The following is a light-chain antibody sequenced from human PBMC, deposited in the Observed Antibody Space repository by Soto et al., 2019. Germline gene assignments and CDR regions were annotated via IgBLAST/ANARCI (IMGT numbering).Light chain of an antibody. Sequence: QLVLTQPPSASGSPGQSVTISCTGTRSDIGGHNIVSWYQQHPGKAPKLMIYEVTKRPSGVPDRFSGSKSGNTASLTVSGLQSEDEATYYCSSHAGNNNWGVFGGGTKVTVL. CDR2: EVT. V-gene: IGLV2-8*01. CDR1: RSDIGGHNI. CDR3: SSHAGNNNWGV. J-gene: IGLJ3*02.